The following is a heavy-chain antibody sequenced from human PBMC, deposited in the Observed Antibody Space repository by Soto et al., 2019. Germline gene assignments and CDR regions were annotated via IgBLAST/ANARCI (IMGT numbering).Heavy chain of an antibody. Sequence: GGSLRLSCAASGFNFNEYYMSWIRQAPGKGLEYIAYIGSLNHYNNYADFVKGRFTISIDDAKNSLQLQMSSLRSEDTAVYYFARLVSRRYIDFWGPGTLVNVFS. J-gene: IGHJ4*02. V-gene: IGHV3-11*06. CDR2: IGSLNHYN. D-gene: IGHD3-9*01. CDR1: GFNFNEYY. CDR3: ARLVSRRYIDF.